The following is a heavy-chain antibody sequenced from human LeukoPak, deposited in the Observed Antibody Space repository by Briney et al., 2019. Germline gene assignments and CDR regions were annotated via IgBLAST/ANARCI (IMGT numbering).Heavy chain of an antibody. J-gene: IGHJ4*02. D-gene: IGHD2-2*01. CDR3: ARDSKYQLPLADY. CDR2: INPNSGGT. CDR1: GYTFTGYY. Sequence: GASVKVSCKASGYTFTGYYMHWVRQAPGQGLEWMGWINPNSGGTNYAQKFQGRVTMTRDTSISTAYMELSRLRSDDTAVYYCARDSKYQLPLADYWGQGTLVTVSS. V-gene: IGHV1-2*02.